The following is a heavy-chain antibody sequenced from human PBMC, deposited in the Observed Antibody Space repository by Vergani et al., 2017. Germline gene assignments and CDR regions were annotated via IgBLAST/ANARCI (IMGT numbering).Heavy chain of an antibody. CDR1: GFTFTNYN. V-gene: IGHV3-23*04. D-gene: IGHD3-10*01. Sequence: EVQLVESGGGLVKPGGSLRLSCAASGFTFTNYNMNWVRQAPGKGLEWVSGISGSGVSAYYTDSVKGRFTISRDNSKNMLFLQMNNLRTEDTAIYCCAKQYFVSGNYLFDYWGQGTLVTVSS. CDR2: ISGSGVSA. J-gene: IGHJ4*02. CDR3: AKQYFVSGNYLFDY.